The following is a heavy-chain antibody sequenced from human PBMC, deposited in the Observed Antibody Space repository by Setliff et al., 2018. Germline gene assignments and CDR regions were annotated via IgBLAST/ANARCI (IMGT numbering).Heavy chain of an antibody. D-gene: IGHD5-18*01. CDR2: IYNSGST. V-gene: IGHV4-59*01. J-gene: IGHJ6*02. Sequence: SETLSLTCTVSGGSISSYYWSWIRQPPGKGLGWIGYIYNSGSTNYNPSLKSRVTISVDTSKNQISLKLTSVTAADTAVYYCARDRTAYSYGLDVWGQGTTVTVSS. CDR1: GGSISSYY. CDR3: ARDRTAYSYGLDV.